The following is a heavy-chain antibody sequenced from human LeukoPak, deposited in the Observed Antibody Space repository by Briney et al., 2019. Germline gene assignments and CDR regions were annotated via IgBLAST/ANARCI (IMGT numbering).Heavy chain of an antibody. CDR1: GYTFTGYY. D-gene: IGHD2-15*01. J-gene: IGHJ4*02. Sequence: VASVKVSCKASGYTFTGYYMHWVRQAPGQGLEWMGWINPNSGGTNYAQKFQGRVTMTRDTSISTAYMELSRLRSDDTAVYYCARGDGYCSGGSCMIFDYWGQGTLVTVSS. CDR3: ARGDGYCSGGSCMIFDY. CDR2: INPNSGGT. V-gene: IGHV1-2*02.